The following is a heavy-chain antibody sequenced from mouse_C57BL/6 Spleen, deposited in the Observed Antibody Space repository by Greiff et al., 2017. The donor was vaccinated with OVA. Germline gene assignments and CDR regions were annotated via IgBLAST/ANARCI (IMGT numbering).Heavy chain of an antibody. Sequence: VQLQQPGAELVKPGASVKLSCTASGYTFTSYWMHWVKQRPGQGLEWIGMIHPNSGSTNYNEKFKSKATLTVDKSSSTAYMQLSSLPYEDAAVYYLTIYSNSFDYWGQGTTLTVSS. CDR2: IHPNSGST. J-gene: IGHJ2*01. V-gene: IGHV1-64*01. CDR1: GYTFTSYW. D-gene: IGHD2-5*01. CDR3: TIYSNSFDY.